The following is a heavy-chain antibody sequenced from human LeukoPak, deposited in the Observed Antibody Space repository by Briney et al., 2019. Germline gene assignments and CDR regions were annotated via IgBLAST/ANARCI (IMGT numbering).Heavy chain of an antibody. V-gene: IGHV3-30*02. D-gene: IGHD3-10*01. Sequence: GGSLRLSCAASGFTFSSYAMSWVRQAPGKGLEWVAFIRYDGSNKYYADSVKGRFTISRDNSKNTLYLQMNSLRPEDTAVYYCAKVSKRWKTYYYEAGSYYFDYWGQGTRVTVSS. CDR2: IRYDGSNK. CDR3: AKVSKRWKTYYYEAGSYYFDY. CDR1: GFTFSSYA. J-gene: IGHJ4*02.